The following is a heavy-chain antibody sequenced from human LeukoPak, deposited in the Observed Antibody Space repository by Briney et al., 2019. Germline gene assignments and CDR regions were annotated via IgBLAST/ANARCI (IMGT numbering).Heavy chain of an antibody. Sequence: GESLKISCMGSGYSFTSYWIGWVRQMPGKGLEWMGIIYPGDSETRYSPSFQGQVTISADKSISTAYLQWSSLEASDTAMYYCARRPSGGSTWFDPWGQGTLVTVSS. CDR3: ARRPSGGSTWFDP. V-gene: IGHV5-51*01. D-gene: IGHD2-8*02. J-gene: IGHJ5*02. CDR2: IYPGDSET. CDR1: GYSFTSYW.